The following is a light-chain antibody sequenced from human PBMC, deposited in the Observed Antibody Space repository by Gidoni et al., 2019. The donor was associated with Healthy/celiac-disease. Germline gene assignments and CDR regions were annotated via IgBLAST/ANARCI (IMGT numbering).Light chain of an antibody. V-gene: IGKV1-5*01. CDR3: QQYNSYSWT. J-gene: IGKJ1*01. Sequence: DIQITHSPSTLSASVGDRVTITCRASQSISSWLAWYQQRPGEAPKLLIYGAYSLESGVPSRFSGSGCGTEFTLTISSLQPDDFATYYCQQYNSYSWTFGQGTKVEIK. CDR1: QSISSW. CDR2: GAY.